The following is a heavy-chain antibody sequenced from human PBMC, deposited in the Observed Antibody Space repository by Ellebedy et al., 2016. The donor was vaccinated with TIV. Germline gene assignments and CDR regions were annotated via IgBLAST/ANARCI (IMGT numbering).Heavy chain of an antibody. CDR1: GFTFSTYG. CDR3: AKDGGVYGGNGNDAFDM. CDR2: ISYDGSNK. V-gene: IGHV3-30*18. Sequence: GGSLRLXXAASGFTFSTYGMHWVRQAPGKGLEWVAVISYDGSNKYYADSVKGRFTTSRDNSKNTLYLHMNSLRAEDTAVYYGAKDGGVYGGNGNDAFDMWGQGTMVTVSS. J-gene: IGHJ3*02. D-gene: IGHD3-16*01.